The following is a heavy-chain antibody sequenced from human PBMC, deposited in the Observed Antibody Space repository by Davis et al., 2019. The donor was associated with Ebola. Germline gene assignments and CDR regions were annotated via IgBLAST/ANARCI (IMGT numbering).Heavy chain of an antibody. Sequence: GALKISCAASGFTFSSYDMHWVRQVTGKGLEWVSAIGTAGDTYYPGSVKGRFTISRENAKNSLYLQMNSLRAGDTAVYYCARAVWGGLYFDLWGRGTLVTVSS. V-gene: IGHV3-13*01. CDR2: IGTAGDT. J-gene: IGHJ2*01. CDR3: ARAVWGGLYFDL. D-gene: IGHD3/OR15-3a*01. CDR1: GFTFSSYD.